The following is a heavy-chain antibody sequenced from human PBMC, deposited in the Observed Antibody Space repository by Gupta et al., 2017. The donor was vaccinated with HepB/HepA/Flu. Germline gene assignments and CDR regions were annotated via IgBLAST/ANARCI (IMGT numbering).Heavy chain of an antibody. CDR3: ARLYCNSGTCNTENNWFDP. D-gene: IGHD2/OR15-2a*01. Sequence: QVQLVESGGGVVQPGRSLRLSCAASGFIFSNYGMNWVRQAPGKGLEWVAIIWYDGREKYYADSVKGRFTISRDNSKNTVYLQMNSLRAEDTAVYYCARLYCNSGTCNTENNWFDPWGQGTLVTVSS. V-gene: IGHV3-33*01. CDR1: GFIFSNYG. J-gene: IGHJ5*02. CDR2: IWYDGREK.